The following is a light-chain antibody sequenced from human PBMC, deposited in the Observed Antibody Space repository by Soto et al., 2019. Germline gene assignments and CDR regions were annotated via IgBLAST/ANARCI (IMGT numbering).Light chain of an antibody. Sequence: EIVLTQSPGTLSFSPGDGATLSCRASQSVSSGYLAWYQQKPGQSPRLLIYGASRRAGGIPDRFSGSGSGTDFTLSISRLEPEDFATYYCQQYMTYSFGQGSRVEIK. J-gene: IGKJ1*01. CDR3: QQYMTYS. CDR1: QSVSSGY. CDR2: GAS. V-gene: IGKV3-20*01.